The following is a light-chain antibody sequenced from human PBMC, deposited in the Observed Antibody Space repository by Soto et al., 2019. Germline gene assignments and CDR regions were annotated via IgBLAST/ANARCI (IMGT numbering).Light chain of an antibody. Sequence: QAVLTQPPSVSGTPGQRVTISCSGTSSDVGYNYVSWYQQHPGKAPKLMIFEVSNRPSGVSNRFSGSKSGNTASLTISGLQAEDEADYYCSSYTSSNTRVFGGGTKLTVL. CDR2: EVS. CDR1: SSDVGYNY. V-gene: IGLV2-14*01. CDR3: SSYTSSNTRV. J-gene: IGLJ3*02.